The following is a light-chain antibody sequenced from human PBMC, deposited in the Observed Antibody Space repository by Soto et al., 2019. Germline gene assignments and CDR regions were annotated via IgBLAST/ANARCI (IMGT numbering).Light chain of an antibody. V-gene: IGKV3-15*01. CDR1: QSLSSN. J-gene: IGKJ1*01. CDR2: GAS. CDR3: QQRGNWWT. Sequence: EIVMTQSPATLSVSPGERATLSCRASQSLSSNLAWYQQKPGQAPRLLIYGASTRATGIPARFSGSGSGTDFTLTISSLEPEDFAIYFCQQRGNWWTFGQGPRWIS.